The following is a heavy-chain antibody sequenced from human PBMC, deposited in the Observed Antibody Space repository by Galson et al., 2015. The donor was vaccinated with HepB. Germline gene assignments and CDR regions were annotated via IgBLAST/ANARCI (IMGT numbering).Heavy chain of an antibody. CDR2: IIPTLGKT. CDR3: VSVQQLVI. D-gene: IGHD6-13*01. V-gene: IGHV1-69*04. Sequence: SVKVSCKASGGTFNSYAVSWVRQAPGQAPGHGLEWMGRIIPTLGKTKYTQKFQDRVTITADKSTSTAYMELSSLKSEDTAVYYCVSVQQLVIWGQGTLVTVSS. J-gene: IGHJ4*02. CDR1: GGTFNSYA.